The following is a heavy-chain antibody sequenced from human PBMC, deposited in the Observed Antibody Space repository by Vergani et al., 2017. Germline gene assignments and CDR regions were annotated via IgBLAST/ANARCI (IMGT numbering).Heavy chain of an antibody. D-gene: IGHD4-17*01. CDR2: IYYSGST. Sequence: QVQLQESGPGLVKPSETLSLTCTVSGGSISSYYWRWIRQPPGKGLEWIGYIYYSGSTNYNPSLKSRVTISVDTSKNQFSLKLSSVTAADTAVYYCARDNDYGDYRWFDPWGQGTLVTVSS. V-gene: IGHV4-59*01. CDR3: ARDNDYGDYRWFDP. CDR1: GGSISSYY. J-gene: IGHJ5*02.